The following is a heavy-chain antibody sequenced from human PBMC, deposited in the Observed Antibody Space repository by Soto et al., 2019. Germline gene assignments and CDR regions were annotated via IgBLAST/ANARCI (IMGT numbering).Heavy chain of an antibody. CDR1: GGSISSSSYY. J-gene: IGHJ4*02. V-gene: IGHV4-39*01. CDR3: ARLGSSGWFELGIH. CDR2: IYYSGST. Sequence: PSETLSLTCTVSGGSISSSSYYWGWIRQPPGKGLEWIGSIYYSGSTYYNPSLKSRVTISVDTSKNQFSLKLSSVTAADTAVYYCARLGSSGWFELGIHWGQGTLVTVSS. D-gene: IGHD6-19*01.